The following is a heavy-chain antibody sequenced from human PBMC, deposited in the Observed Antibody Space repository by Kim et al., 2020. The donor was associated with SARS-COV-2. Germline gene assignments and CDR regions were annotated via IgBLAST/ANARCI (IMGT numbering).Heavy chain of an antibody. D-gene: IGHD7-27*01. V-gene: IGHV4-39*01. J-gene: IGHJ6*02. CDR3: AGHTLGYYYGMDV. Sequence: TPSLNGRVTVSVDTSKNQCSLKLGSVTAADTAVYYCAGHTLGYYYGMDVWGQGTTVTVSS.